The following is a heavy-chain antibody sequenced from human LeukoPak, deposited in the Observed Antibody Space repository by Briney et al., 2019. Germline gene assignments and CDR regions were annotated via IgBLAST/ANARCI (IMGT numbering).Heavy chain of an antibody. D-gene: IGHD3-10*01. J-gene: IGHJ4*02. CDR2: ISWNSGSI. CDR1: GFTFDDYA. CDR3: AKDYGSGSYYGSVNFDY. Sequence: GGSLRLSRAASGFTFDDYAMHWVRQAPGKGLEWVSGISWNSGSIGYADSVKGRFTISRDNAKNSLYLQMNSLRAEDTALYYCAKDYGSGSYYGSVNFDYWGQGTLVTVSS. V-gene: IGHV3-9*01.